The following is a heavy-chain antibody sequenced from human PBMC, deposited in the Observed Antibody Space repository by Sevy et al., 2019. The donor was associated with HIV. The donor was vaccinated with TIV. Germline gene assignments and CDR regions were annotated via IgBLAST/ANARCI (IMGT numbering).Heavy chain of an antibody. D-gene: IGHD3-3*01. CDR3: AREVGRDFWSGSLDY. Sequence: SETLSLTCTVSGGSVSSGSYCWSWIRQPPGKGLEWIGYIYYSGSTNYNPSLKSRVSISVDTSKNQFFLKLSSVTAADTAVYYCAREVGRDFWSGSLDYWGQGTLVTVSS. J-gene: IGHJ4*02. CDR2: IYYSGST. CDR1: GGSVSSGSYC. V-gene: IGHV4-61*01.